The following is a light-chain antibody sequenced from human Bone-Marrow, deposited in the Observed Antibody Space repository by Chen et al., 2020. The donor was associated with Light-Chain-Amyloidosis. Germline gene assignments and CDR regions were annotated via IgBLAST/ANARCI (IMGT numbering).Light chain of an antibody. V-gene: IGLV2-14*01. CDR2: EVT. CDR1: SSDVGGDNH. J-gene: IGLJ1*01. Sequence: QFALTQPASVSGSPGQSITITCTGTSSDVGGDNHVSWYQQHPNKAPKNMIYEVTNRPSCVPDRFSGSKSDNTASLTISRLQTEDEADYFCSSYTITNTLVFGSGTRVTVL. CDR3: SSYTITNTLV.